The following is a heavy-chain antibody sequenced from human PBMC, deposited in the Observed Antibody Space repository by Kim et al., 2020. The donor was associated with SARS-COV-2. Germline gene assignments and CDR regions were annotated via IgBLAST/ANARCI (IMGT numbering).Heavy chain of an antibody. J-gene: IGHJ4*02. CDR3: AREAGFLRLGELTD. D-gene: IGHD3-16*01. CDR2: IYTSRSN. Sequence: SETLSLTCTVSGGSISSGSFYWSWIRQPAGKGLEWIGRIYTSRSNNYNPSLKSRVTISADTTKNQFSLKLSSVTAADTAVYYSAREAGFLRLGELTDWGRGALVTVSS. CDR1: GGSISSGSFY. V-gene: IGHV4-61*02.